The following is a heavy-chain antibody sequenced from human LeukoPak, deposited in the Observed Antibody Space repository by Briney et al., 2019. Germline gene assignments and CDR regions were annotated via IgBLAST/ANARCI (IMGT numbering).Heavy chain of an antibody. CDR2: IYYSGST. J-gene: IGHJ4*02. V-gene: IGHV4-59*01. CDR1: GGSISSYY. Sequence: PSETLSLTCTVSGGSISSYYWSWIRQPPGKGLEWIGYIYYSGSTNYNPSLKSRVTISVDTSRNQFSLKLSSVTAADTAVYYCARAGGSELVGVLPFDYWGQGTLVTVSS. D-gene: IGHD3-16*01. CDR3: ARAGGSELVGVLPFDY.